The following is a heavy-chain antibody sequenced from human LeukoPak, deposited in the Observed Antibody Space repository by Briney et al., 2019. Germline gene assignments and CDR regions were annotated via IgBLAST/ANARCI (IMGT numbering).Heavy chain of an antibody. CDR1: GGSISSGSYY. J-gene: IGHJ4*02. D-gene: IGHD3-10*01. Sequence: PSETLSLTCTVSGGSISSGSYYWSWIRQPAGKGLEWIGRIYTSGSTNYNPSLKSRVTISVDTSKNQFSLKLSSVTAADTAVYYCASSAGPVTGFDYWGQGTLATVSS. CDR2: IYTSGST. V-gene: IGHV4-61*02. CDR3: ASSAGPVTGFDY.